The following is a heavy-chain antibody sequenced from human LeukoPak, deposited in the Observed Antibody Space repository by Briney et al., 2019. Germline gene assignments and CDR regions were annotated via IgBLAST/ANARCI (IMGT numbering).Heavy chain of an antibody. D-gene: IGHD2-8*01. J-gene: IGHJ3*02. CDR1: GGSISSGSYY. CDR3: ARGILMVYAYDAFDI. V-gene: IGHV4-61*02. CDR2: IYTSGRN. Sequence: PSQTLSLTCTVSGGSISSGSYYWSWIRQPAGKGLEWIGRIYTSGRNNYNPSLKSRVTISVDTSKNQCSLKLSSVTAADTAVYYCARGILMVYAYDAFDIWGQGTMVTVSS.